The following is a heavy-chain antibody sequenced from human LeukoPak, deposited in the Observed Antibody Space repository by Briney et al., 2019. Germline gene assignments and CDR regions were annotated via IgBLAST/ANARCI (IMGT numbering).Heavy chain of an antibody. Sequence: PGGSLRLSCLASGXTFSSYEDNWVRQAPGRGLEWVSYTSASGGTIYYADSVKGRFTISRDNAKNSLYLQMKSLRAEDTAVYYCASGYSYGYKHWGQGTLVTVSS. V-gene: IGHV3-48*03. CDR1: GXTFSSYE. J-gene: IGHJ4*02. CDR2: TSASGGTI. CDR3: ASGYSYGYKH. D-gene: IGHD5-18*01.